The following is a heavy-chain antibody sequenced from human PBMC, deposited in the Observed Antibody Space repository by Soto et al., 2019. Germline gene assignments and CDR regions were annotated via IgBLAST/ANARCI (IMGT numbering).Heavy chain of an antibody. D-gene: IGHD6-19*01. CDR1: GGSFSGYY. CDR2: INHSGST. J-gene: IGHJ4*02. CDR3: ARRAEISIAVAGLDY. Sequence: PSETLSLTCAVYGGSFSGYYWSWIRQPPGKGLEWIGEINHSGSTNYNPSLKSRVTISVDTSKNQFSLKLSSVTAADTAVYYCARRAEISIAVAGLDYWGQGTLVTVSS. V-gene: IGHV4-34*01.